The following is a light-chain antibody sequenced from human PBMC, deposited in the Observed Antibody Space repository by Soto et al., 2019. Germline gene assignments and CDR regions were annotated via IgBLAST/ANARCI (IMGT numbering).Light chain of an antibody. V-gene: IGLV2-14*01. CDR3: TSYTSISTYV. CDR2: DVT. J-gene: IGLJ1*01. CDR1: SSDVGAYNY. Sequence: QSALTQPASVSGPPGQAITISCTGTSSDVGAYNYVSWYQHHPGKAPRLGIYDVTNRPSGISDRFSGSKSGNTASLTISGLRAEYEADYYCTSYTSISTYVFGTGTKLTVL.